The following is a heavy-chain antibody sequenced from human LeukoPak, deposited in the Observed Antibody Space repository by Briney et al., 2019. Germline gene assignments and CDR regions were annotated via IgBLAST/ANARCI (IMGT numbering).Heavy chain of an antibody. D-gene: IGHD2-15*01. J-gene: IGHJ4*02. CDR1: GFTFSSYS. Sequence: PGGSLRLSCAASGFTFSSYSMNWVRQAPGKGLEWVSSISSSSSYIYYAHSVKGRFTISRDNAKNSLYLQMNSLRVEDTAVYYCARDHEGYCSGGSCSLFDYWGQGTLVTVSS. CDR3: ARDHEGYCSGGSCSLFDY. V-gene: IGHV3-21*01. CDR2: ISSSSSYI.